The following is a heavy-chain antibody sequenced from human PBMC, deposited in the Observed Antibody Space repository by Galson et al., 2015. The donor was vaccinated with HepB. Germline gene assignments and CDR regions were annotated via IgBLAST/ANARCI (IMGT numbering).Heavy chain of an antibody. J-gene: IGHJ4*02. D-gene: IGHD6-13*01. V-gene: IGHV4-4*07. CDR3: ARLGGNSYSSSWYNSY. Sequence: PAGKGLEWIGRIYTSGSTNYNPSLKSRVTMSVDTSKNQFSLKLSSVTAADTAVYYCARLGGNSYSSSWYNSYWGQGTLVTVSS. CDR2: IYTSGST.